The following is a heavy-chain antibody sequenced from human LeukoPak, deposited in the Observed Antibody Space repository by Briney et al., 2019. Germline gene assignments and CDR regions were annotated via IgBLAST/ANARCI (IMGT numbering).Heavy chain of an antibody. D-gene: IGHD6-19*01. CDR3: ARVPLSTRSSGWAGTFDP. V-gene: IGHV3-23*01. CDR1: GFTFSSSA. Sequence: PGGSLRLSCAASGFTFSSSAMSWVRQAPGKGLEWVSAISNNGGYTYYADSVKGRFTISRDNAKNTLYLQMNSLRAEDTAVYYCARVPLSTRSSGWAGTFDPWGQGTLVTVSS. J-gene: IGHJ5*02. CDR2: ISNNGGYT.